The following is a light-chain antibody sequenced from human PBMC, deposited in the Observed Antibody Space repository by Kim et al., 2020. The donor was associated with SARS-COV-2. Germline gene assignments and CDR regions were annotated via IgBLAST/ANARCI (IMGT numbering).Light chain of an antibody. CDR1: SLRSYY. Sequence: SSELTQDPAVSVALGQTVRITCQGDSLRSYYASWYQQKPGQAPVLVIYGKNNRPSGIPDRFSGSSSGNTASLTITGAQAEDEADYYFNSRDRSGNHYVFG. CDR2: GKN. CDR3: NSRDRSGNHYV. J-gene: IGLJ1*01. V-gene: IGLV3-19*01.